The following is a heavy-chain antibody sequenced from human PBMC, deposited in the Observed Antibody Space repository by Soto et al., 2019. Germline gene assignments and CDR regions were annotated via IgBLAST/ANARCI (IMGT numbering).Heavy chain of an antibody. CDR3: ARGIVPAAMPNIAAAGSPEVSENYYYYYYMDV. CDR2: INHSGST. Sequence: SETLSLTCAVYGGSFSGYYWSWIRQPPGKGLEWIGEINHSGSTNYNPSLKSRVTISVDTSKNQFSLKLSSVTAADTAVYYCARGIVPAAMPNIAAAGSPEVSENYYYYYYMDVWGKGTTVTVSS. V-gene: IGHV4-34*01. CDR1: GGSFSGYY. J-gene: IGHJ6*03. D-gene: IGHD2-2*01.